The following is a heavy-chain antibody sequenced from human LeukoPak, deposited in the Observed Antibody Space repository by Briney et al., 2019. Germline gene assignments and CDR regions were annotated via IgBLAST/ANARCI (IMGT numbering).Heavy chain of an antibody. D-gene: IGHD3-22*01. CDR3: AKGSPPSYYYDRSAFDI. J-gene: IGHJ3*02. Sequence: GGSLRLSCAASGFTFTTYWIHWVRQAPGKGLVWVSSINSDGSSTDYADSVKGRFTISRDNAKNTLYLQMNSLRAEDTAVYYCAKGSPPSYYYDRSAFDIWGQGTMVTVSS. V-gene: IGHV3-74*01. CDR2: INSDGSST. CDR1: GFTFTTYW.